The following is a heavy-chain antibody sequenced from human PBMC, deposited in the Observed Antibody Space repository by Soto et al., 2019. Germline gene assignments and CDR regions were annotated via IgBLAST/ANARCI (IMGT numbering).Heavy chain of an antibody. V-gene: IGHV5-10-1*01. Sequence: GGSLKIFCKGSAYSFAGYWITWVRPMPGEGPEWMGRIDPSDSQTYYSPSFRGHVTISAAKSITTVFLQWSSLRASDTAMYYCARQIYDSDSGPNFQYYFDSWGQGTLVTVSS. CDR3: ARQIYDSDSGPNFQYYFDS. CDR2: IDPSDSQT. CDR1: AYSFAGYW. D-gene: IGHD3-22*01. J-gene: IGHJ4*02.